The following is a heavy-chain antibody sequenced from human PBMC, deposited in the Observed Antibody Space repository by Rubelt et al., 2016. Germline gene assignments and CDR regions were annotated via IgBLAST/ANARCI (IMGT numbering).Heavy chain of an antibody. V-gene: IGHV4-61*08. J-gene: IGHJ4*02. Sequence: QVQLQESGPGLVKPSQTLSLTCTVSGGSISSGGYYWSWIRQSPGEGLEWIGYFLYSGSTNFNPSLRSRATISLDTSKNQVSLRLWSVTAADTAVYYCATGWMITNLDHWGQGTLVAVSS. CDR2: FLYSGST. CDR3: ATGWMITNLDH. D-gene: IGHD3-16*01. CDR1: GGSISSGGYY.